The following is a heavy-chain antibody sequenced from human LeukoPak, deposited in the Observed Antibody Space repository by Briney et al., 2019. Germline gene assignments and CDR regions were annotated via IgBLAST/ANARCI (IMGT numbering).Heavy chain of an antibody. CDR1: EFTFSDHY. CDR3: ARDHDYGPDY. J-gene: IGHJ4*02. Sequence: ASVKVSCKTSEFTFSDHYMQWLRQAPRQGLEWMGWIKPVSVATNYAQKFEGRFTMSRDMSISTVYMELTSLTSDDTAMYWCARDHDYGPDYWGQGTLVTVSA. D-gene: IGHD4/OR15-4a*01. V-gene: IGHV1-2*02. CDR2: IKPVSVAT.